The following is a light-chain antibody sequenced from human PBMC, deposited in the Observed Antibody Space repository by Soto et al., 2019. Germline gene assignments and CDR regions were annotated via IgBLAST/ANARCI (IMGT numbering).Light chain of an antibody. J-gene: IGLJ1*01. CDR2: EVS. V-gene: IGLV2-14*01. CDR3: SSYIAGSTCV. CDR1: SSDVGAYNY. Sequence: QSVLTQPASVSASPGQSITISCTGTSSDVGAYNYVSWYQQHPGKAPKLMIYEVSNRPSGVSNRFSGSKSGNTASLTISGLQAEDEADYYCSSYIAGSTCVFGTGTKVTVL.